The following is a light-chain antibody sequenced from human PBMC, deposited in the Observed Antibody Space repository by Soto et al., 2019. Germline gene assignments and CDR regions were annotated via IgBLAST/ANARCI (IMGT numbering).Light chain of an antibody. CDR2: DVN. V-gene: IGLV2-14*03. J-gene: IGLJ2*01. CDR1: RSDIGAYNF. CDR3: TSWTTSSTML. Sequence: QSALTQPASVSGSPGQSITISCTGTRSDIGAYNFVSWYQQHPGEVPKLMLYDVNVRPSGVSNHFSGSKSGNTASLTISGLQAEDEADYYCTSWTTSSTMLFGGGTKLTVL.